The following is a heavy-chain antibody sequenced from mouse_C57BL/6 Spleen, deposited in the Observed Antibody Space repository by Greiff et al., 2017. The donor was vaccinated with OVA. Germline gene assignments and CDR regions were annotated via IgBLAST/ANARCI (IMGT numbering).Heavy chain of an antibody. CDR1: GYTFTSYW. CDR2: IYPGSGST. J-gene: IGHJ4*01. V-gene: IGHV1-55*01. CDR3: ARSGDYYALDY. Sequence: VQLQQPGAELVKPGASVKMSCKASGYTFTSYWIAWVKQRPGQGLEWIGEIYPGSGSTNYNEKFKSKATLTVDTSSSTAYMQLSILTSEDSAVYYCARSGDYYALDYWGQGTSVTVSS.